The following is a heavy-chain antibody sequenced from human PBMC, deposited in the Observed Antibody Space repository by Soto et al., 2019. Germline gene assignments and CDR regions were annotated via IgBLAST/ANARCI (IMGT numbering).Heavy chain of an antibody. CDR2: ISSSSSYI. D-gene: IGHD3-16*02. Sequence: GGSLRLSCAASGFTFSSYSMNWVRQAPGKGLEWVSSISSSSSYIYYADSVKGRFTISRDNAKNSLYLQMNSLRAEDTAVYYCALVYDYIWGSYRYERKAFDSWGQGTRVTVSS. CDR3: ALVYDYIWGSYRYERKAFDS. CDR1: GFTFSSYS. V-gene: IGHV3-21*01. J-gene: IGHJ3*02.